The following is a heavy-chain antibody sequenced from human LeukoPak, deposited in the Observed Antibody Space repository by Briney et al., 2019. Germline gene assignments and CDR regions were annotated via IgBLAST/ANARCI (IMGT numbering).Heavy chain of an antibody. CDR2: INRSDDNT. Sequence: GASLRLSCTASGFTFSTYAMSWVRQAPGKGLEWISGINRSDDNTFYAHTVKGRFTITRDNSKNTLYLQMNSLRSEDTAVYYCAKDRVCSGGSCYFDYWGQGTLVTVSS. CDR1: GFTFSTYA. CDR3: AKDRVCSGGSCYFDY. J-gene: IGHJ4*02. V-gene: IGHV3-23*01. D-gene: IGHD2-15*01.